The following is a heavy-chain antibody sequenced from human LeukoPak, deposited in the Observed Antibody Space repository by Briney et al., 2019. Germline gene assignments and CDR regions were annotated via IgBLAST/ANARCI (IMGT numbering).Heavy chain of an antibody. V-gene: IGHV3-30*18. CDR3: AKLLTSSGWYSDY. J-gene: IGHJ4*02. D-gene: IGHD6-19*01. CDR2: ISYDGSNK. CDR1: GFTFSSYG. Sequence: PGGSLRLSCAASGFTFSSYGMHWVRQAPGKGLEWVAVISYDGSNKYYADSVKGRFTISRDNSKNTLYLQMNSLRAEDTAVYYCAKLLTSSGWYSDYWGQGTLVTVSS.